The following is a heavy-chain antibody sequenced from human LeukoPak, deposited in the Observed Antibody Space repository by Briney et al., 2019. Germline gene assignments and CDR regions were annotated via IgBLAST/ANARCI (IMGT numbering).Heavy chain of an antibody. CDR3: ARVTGYMIEDYFDY. J-gene: IGHJ4*02. CDR1: GGSISSYY. CDR2: IYYSGST. D-gene: IGHD3-22*01. V-gene: IGHV4-59*01. Sequence: NTSETLSLTCTVSGGSISSYYWSWIRQPPGKGLEWIGYIYYSGSTNYNPSLKSRVIISVDTSKNQFSLRLRSVTAADTAVYYCARVTGYMIEDYFDYWGQGTLVTVSS.